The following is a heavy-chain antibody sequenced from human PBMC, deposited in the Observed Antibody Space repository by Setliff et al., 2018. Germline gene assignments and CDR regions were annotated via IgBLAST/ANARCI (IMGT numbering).Heavy chain of an antibody. Sequence: SETLSLTCAVYGGSFSGYYWSWIRQPPGKGLEWIGSIYYSGSTYYNPSLKSRVTISVDTSKNQFSLNLSSVTAADTAMYYCARDYYDSRGSYAFDIWGQGTVVTVSS. CDR2: IYYSGST. J-gene: IGHJ3*02. D-gene: IGHD3-22*01. CDR3: ARDYYDSRGSYAFDI. V-gene: IGHV4-34*01. CDR1: GGSFSGYY.